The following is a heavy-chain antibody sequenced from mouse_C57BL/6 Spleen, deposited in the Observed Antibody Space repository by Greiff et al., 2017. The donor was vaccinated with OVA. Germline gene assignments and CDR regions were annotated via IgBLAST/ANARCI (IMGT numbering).Heavy chain of an antibody. CDR1: GYTFTDYN. V-gene: IGHV1-22*01. D-gene: IGHD2-4*01. CDR3: ARDDYEGNAMDY. J-gene: IGHJ4*01. CDR2: INPNNGGT. Sequence: VHVKQSGPELVKPGASVKMSCKASGYTFTDYNMHWVKQSHGKSLEWIGYINPNNGGTSYNQKFKGKATLTVNKSSSTAYMELRSLTSEDSAVDYCARDDYEGNAMDYWGQGTSVTVSS.